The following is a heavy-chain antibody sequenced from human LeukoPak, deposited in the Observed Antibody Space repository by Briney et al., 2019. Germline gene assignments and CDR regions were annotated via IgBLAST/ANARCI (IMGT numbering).Heavy chain of an antibody. CDR2: INPNSGGT. CDR1: GGTFSSYA. V-gene: IGHV1-2*06. Sequence: ASVKVSCKASGGTFSSYAISWVRQAPGQGLEWMGRINPNSGGTNYAQKFQGRVTMTRDTSISTAYMELSRLRSDDTAVYYCASDRVTTCEDWGQGTLVTVSS. CDR3: ASDRVTTCED. J-gene: IGHJ4*02. D-gene: IGHD4-17*01.